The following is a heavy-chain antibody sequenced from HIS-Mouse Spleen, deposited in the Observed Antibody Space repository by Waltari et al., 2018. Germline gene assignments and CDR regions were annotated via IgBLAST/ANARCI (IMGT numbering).Heavy chain of an antibody. Sequence: QLQLQESGPGLVKPSETLSLTCTVSGGSISSSSYYWGWIRQPPGKGLEWIGSIYYSGRTYSNPSLKSRVTRSVDTSKNQFSLKLSSVTAADTAVYYCAREIPYSSSWYDWYFDLWGRGTLVTVSS. D-gene: IGHD6-13*01. J-gene: IGHJ2*01. CDR1: GGSISSSSYY. CDR3: AREIPYSSSWYDWYFDL. CDR2: IYYSGRT. V-gene: IGHV4-39*07.